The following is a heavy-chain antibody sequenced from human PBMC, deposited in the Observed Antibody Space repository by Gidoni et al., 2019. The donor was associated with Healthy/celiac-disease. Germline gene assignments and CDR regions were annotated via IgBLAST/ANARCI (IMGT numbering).Heavy chain of an antibody. J-gene: IGHJ6*02. Sequence: QVQLVQSGAEVKKPGASVKVSCKASGYTFTGYSMHWVRQAPGQGLGWMGGINPNSGGTNYAQKFQGRVTMTRDTSISTAYMELSRLRSDDTAVYYCARVGPVVVPAALSYGMDVWGQGTTVTVSS. CDR3: ARVGPVVVPAALSYGMDV. D-gene: IGHD2-2*01. V-gene: IGHV1-2*02. CDR1: GYTFTGYS. CDR2: INPNSGGT.